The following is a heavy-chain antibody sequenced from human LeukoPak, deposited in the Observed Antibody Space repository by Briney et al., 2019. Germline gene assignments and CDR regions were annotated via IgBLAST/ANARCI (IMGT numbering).Heavy chain of an antibody. V-gene: IGHV1-2*04. CDR2: INPNSGGT. CDR3: ARSPQKKWFGEFTD. J-gene: IGHJ4*02. D-gene: IGHD3-10*01. CDR1: GYTFTGYY. Sequence: ASVKVSCKASGYTFTGYYMHWVRQAPGQGLEWMGRINPNSGGTNYAQKFQGWVTMTRDTSISTAYMELSRLRSDDTAVYYCARSPQKKWFGEFTDWGQGTLVTVSS.